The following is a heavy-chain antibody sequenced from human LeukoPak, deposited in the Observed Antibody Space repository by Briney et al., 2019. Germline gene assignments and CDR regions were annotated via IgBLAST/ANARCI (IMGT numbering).Heavy chain of an antibody. V-gene: IGHV1-69*05. CDR1: GGTFSSYA. Sequence: ASVKVSCKASGGTFSSYAISWVRQAPGQGLEWMGGIIPIFGTANYAQKFQGRVTITTDESTSTAYMELSSLRSEDTAVYYCATAGGYDDSNWFDPWGQGTLVTVSS. CDR3: ATAGGYDDSNWFDP. J-gene: IGHJ5*02. D-gene: IGHD3-16*01. CDR2: IIPIFGTA.